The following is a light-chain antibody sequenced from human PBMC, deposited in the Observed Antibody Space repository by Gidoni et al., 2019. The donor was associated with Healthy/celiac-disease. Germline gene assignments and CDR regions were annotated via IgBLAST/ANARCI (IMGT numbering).Light chain of an antibody. J-gene: IGLJ2*01. V-gene: IGLV2-8*01. CDR3: STYAGSNNLG. CDR1: SSDVGGYNY. CDR2: EVS. Sequence: QSALTQPPSASGSPGQSVPISCTGTSSDVGGYNYVSWYQQHPGKAPKLMIYEVSKQPSGVPDRVSGSKSGNTDSLTVSGLQAEDEADYYCSTYAGSNNLGFGGGT.